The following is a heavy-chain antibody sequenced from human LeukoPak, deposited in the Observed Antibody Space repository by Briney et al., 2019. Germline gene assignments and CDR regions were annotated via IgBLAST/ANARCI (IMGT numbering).Heavy chain of an antibody. Sequence: GGSLRLSCAASGFTFSSYEMNWVRQAPGKGLEWVSYISSSGSTIYYADSVKGRFTISRDNAKNSLYLQMNSLRAEDTAVYYCARHAPTANDAFDIWGQGTMVTVSS. V-gene: IGHV3-48*03. CDR3: ARHAPTANDAFDI. D-gene: IGHD5-18*01. J-gene: IGHJ3*02. CDR2: ISSSGSTI. CDR1: GFTFSSYE.